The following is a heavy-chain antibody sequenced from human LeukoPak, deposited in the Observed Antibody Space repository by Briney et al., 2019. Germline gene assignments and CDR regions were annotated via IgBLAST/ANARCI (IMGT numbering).Heavy chain of an antibody. CDR2: IIPIFGTA. J-gene: IGHJ4*02. D-gene: IGHD6-13*01. V-gene: IGHV1-69*01. CDR3: ARAAAAGDETLDY. Sequence: SVKVSCKASGGTFSSYAISWVRQAPGQGLEWMGGIIPIFGTANYARKFQGSVTITADESTSTAYMELSSLRSEDTAVYYCARAAAAGDETLDYWGQGTLVTVSS. CDR1: GGTFSSYA.